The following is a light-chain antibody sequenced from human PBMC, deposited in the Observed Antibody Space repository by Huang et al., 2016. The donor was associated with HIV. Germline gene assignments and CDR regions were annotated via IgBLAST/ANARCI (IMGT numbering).Light chain of an antibody. V-gene: IGKV2-28*01. CDR3: MQGLQAPPT. J-gene: IGKJ2*01. Sequence: VVTQSPLLLPVPPGQPASISFQAYQKLFHCYGHNPLDWYLQKPGQSPQLLLFMSFNRAPGVSDRFSGSGSGTDFTLEISRVEAGDVGVYYCMQGLQAPPTFGQGTKLEI. CDR1: QKLFHCYGHNP. CDR2: MSF.